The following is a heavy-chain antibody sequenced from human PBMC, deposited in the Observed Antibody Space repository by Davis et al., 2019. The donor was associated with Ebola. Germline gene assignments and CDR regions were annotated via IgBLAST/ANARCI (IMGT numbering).Heavy chain of an antibody. V-gene: IGHV4-34*01. D-gene: IGHD4-17*01. Sequence: SQTLSLTCAVYGGSFSGYYWSWIRQPPGKGLEWIGEINHSGSTNYNPSLKSRVTISVDTSKNQFSLKLSSVTAADTAVYYCARGIGGDYSYWYFDLWGRGTLVTVSS. CDR1: GGSFSGYY. CDR3: ARGIGGDYSYWYFDL. CDR2: INHSGST. J-gene: IGHJ2*01.